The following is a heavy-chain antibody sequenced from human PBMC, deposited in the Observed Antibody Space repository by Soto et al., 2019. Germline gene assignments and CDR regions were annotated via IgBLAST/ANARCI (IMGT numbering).Heavy chain of an antibody. CDR2: ICYTGRT. J-gene: IGHJ5*01. CDR1: GGSINNPTNY. D-gene: IGHD3-10*01. CDR3: AGLSFWFFAACHGRSNLFCLWARGS. Sequence: CENLSLTCTVSGGSINNPTNYWGWVRQPPGKGLEWIGDICYTGRTYYSPSLKSRVTISVDTSKEQFSLNLTSVTAADTAVYFCAGLSFWFFAACHGRSNLFCLWARGSWG. V-gene: IGHV4-39*01.